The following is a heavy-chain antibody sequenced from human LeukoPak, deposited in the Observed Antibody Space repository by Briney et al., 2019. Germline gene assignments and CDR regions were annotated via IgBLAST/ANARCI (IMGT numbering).Heavy chain of an antibody. Sequence: SETLSLTCTVSGYSISSGYYWGWIRQPPGKGLEWIGSIYHSGSTYYNPSLKGRVIIAVDTSKNQFSLRLTSVTAAGTAVYYCARVGDLFGAHRVRGLPPDYYYMDVWGKGTTVTVSS. D-gene: IGHD3-10*01. CDR1: GYSISSGYY. CDR2: IYHSGST. J-gene: IGHJ6*03. V-gene: IGHV4-38-2*02. CDR3: ARVGDLFGAHRVRGLPPDYYYMDV.